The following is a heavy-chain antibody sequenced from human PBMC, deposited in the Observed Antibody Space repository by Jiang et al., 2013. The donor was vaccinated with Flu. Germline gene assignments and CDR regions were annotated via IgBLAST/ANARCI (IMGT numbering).Heavy chain of an antibody. CDR1: GFSLSASGVG. CDR3: AHWSSSSFPLDF. V-gene: IGHV2-5*02. CDR2: IYWDDDK. D-gene: IGHD6-6*01. J-gene: IGHJ4*02. Sequence: TLTLTCTFSGFSLSASGVGVAWVRQPPGKALEWLALIYWDDDKRYLPSLQSRLAITKDTSTAQVVLKMSNMDPVDTATYYCAHWSSSSFPLDFWGQGLLVTVAS.